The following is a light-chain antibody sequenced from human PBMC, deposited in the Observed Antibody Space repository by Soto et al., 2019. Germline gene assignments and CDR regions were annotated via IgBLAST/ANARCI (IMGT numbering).Light chain of an antibody. CDR2: LEGSGSY. V-gene: IGLV4-60*02. CDR1: SGHSSYI. J-gene: IGLJ1*01. Sequence: QPVLTQSSSASASLGSSVKLTCTLNSGHSSYIIAWHQQQPGKAPRYLMKLEGSGSYNTGSGVPDRFSGSSSGADRYLTISNLQFEDEADYYCETWDTNTRVFGTGTKVTVL. CDR3: ETWDTNTRV.